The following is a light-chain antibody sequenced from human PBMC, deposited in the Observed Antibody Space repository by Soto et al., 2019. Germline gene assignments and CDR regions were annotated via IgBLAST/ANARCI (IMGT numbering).Light chain of an antibody. Sequence: EIVLTQSPSTLSFAPGERSALSCMASQSVSSSYLAWYQQKPGQPPRLLIYGASTRATGVPGRFSGSGSGTEFTLTISSLQSEDFAVYYCQQYNDWWTFGQGTKVDIK. J-gene: IGKJ1*01. CDR1: QSVSSSY. CDR3: QQYNDWWT. V-gene: IGKV3-15*01. CDR2: GAS.